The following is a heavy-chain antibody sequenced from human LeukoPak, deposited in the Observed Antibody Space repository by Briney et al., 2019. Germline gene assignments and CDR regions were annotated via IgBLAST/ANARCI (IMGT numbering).Heavy chain of an antibody. V-gene: IGHV4-59*01. J-gene: IGHJ4*02. D-gene: IGHD6-19*01. Sequence: SETLSLTCTVSGGTISSYYWSWIRQPPGKGLEYIGCIYYSGSTNYNPSLKSRVTISLDTSTNQFSLKLNSVTAADTAVYYCARGHSSGWYVYYCGQGTLVTVSA. CDR2: IYYSGST. CDR1: GGTISSYY. CDR3: ARGHSSGWYVYY.